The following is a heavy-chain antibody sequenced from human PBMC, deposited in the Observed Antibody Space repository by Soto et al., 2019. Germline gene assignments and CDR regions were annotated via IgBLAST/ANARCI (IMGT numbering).Heavy chain of an antibody. J-gene: IGHJ4*02. Sequence: GGSLRLSCAASGFTFSSYALTWVRQAPGKGLEWVSVIGASGSSTFHADSVKGRFTISRDNSKNTLFLQMNSLRAEDTAVYYCAKVVDYDSTGYYSHLDHWGQGTLVTVSS. CDR2: IGASGSST. CDR1: GFTFSSYA. V-gene: IGHV3-23*01. CDR3: AKVVDYDSTGYYSHLDH. D-gene: IGHD3-22*01.